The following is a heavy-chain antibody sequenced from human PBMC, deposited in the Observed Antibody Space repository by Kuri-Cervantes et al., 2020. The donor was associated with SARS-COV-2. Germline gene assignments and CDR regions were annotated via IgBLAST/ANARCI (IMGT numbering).Heavy chain of an antibody. Sequence: SETLSLTCTVSGYSISSGYYWGWIRQPPGKGLEWIGTIYYSGSTDYNPSLKSRVTISVDTSKNQFSLKLTSVTAADTAVYFYVGIWSNYRFDYWGQGTLVTVSS. CDR2: IYYSGST. V-gene: IGHV4-38-2*02. CDR1: GYSISSGYY. D-gene: IGHD3-3*01. CDR3: VGIWSNYRFDY. J-gene: IGHJ4*02.